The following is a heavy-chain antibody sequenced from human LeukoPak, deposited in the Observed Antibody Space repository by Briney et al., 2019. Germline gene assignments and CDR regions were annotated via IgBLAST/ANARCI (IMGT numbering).Heavy chain of an antibody. D-gene: IGHD3-10*01. J-gene: IGHJ4*02. CDR1: GFTFSDYW. V-gene: IGHV3-7*03. Sequence: PGGSLRLSCAASGFTFSDYWMTWVRQAPGKGLEWVANIKQDGSDKYYLDAVKGRFTISKDNTKNSLYQQMNSLRAGDTAVYYCARVRYYGSRSLMFEYWGQGTLVSVSS. CDR3: ARVRYYGSRSLMFEY. CDR2: IKQDGSDK.